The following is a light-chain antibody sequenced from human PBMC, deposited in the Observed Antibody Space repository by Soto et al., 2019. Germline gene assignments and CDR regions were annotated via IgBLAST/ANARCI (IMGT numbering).Light chain of an antibody. V-gene: IGKV1-5*01. CDR1: QSVLNW. J-gene: IGKJ2*01. CDR2: DAS. Sequence: DIQMTQSPSTLSASVGDRVTITCRASQSVLNWLAWYQHKPGKAPQLLIYDASKLESGVPSRFSGSGYGTEFTLTISSLLPDDFATYYYQQYNGFSNTFGQGTKLEIK. CDR3: QQYNGFSNT.